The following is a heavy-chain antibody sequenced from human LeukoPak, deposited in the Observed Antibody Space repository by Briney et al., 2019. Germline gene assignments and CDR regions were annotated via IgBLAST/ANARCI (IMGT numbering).Heavy chain of an antibody. J-gene: IGHJ5*02. CDR1: GYTFTSYD. CDR2: MNPNSGNT. V-gene: IGHV1-8*01. Sequence: GASVKVSCKASGYTFTSYDINWVRQATGQGLEWMGWMNPNSGNTGYAQKFQGRVTMTRNTSISTAYMELSSLRSEDTAVYYCARGIVVVPAARGEWFDPWGQGTLVTVSS. CDR3: ARGIVVVPAARGEWFDP. D-gene: IGHD2-2*01.